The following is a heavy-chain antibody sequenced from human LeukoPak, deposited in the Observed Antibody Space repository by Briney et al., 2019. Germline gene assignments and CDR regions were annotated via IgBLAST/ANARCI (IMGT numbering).Heavy chain of an antibody. J-gene: IGHJ6*03. Sequence: SQTLSLTCTVSGGSISSGSYYWSWIRQPAGEGLEWIGRIYTSGSTNYNPSLKSRVTISVDTSKNQFSLKLSSVTAADTAVYYCARTTEGGYTHDYFYYYYMDVWGKGTTVTISS. V-gene: IGHV4-61*02. CDR3: ARTTEGGYTHDYFYYYYMDV. D-gene: IGHD5-18*01. CDR2: IYTSGST. CDR1: GGSISSGSYY.